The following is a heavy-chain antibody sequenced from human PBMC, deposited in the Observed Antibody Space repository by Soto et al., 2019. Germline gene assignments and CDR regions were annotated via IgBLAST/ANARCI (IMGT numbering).Heavy chain of an antibody. CDR2: ISYDGSNK. D-gene: IGHD3-9*01. CDR1: GFTFSSYG. Sequence: QVQLVESGGGVVQPGRSLRLSCAASGFTFSSYGMHWVRQAPGKGLEWVAVISYDGSNKYYADSVKGRFTISRDNSKNTLYLQMISLRAEDTAVYYCAKEGQHYDILTGYRSYYGMDVWGQGTTVTVSS. J-gene: IGHJ6*02. CDR3: AKEGQHYDILTGYRSYYGMDV. V-gene: IGHV3-30*18.